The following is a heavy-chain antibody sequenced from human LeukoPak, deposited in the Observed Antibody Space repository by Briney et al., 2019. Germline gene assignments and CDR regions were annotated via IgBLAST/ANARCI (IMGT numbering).Heavy chain of an antibody. V-gene: IGHV5-51*01. CDR2: LYPGDSDT. CDR1: GYSFTSYW. Sequence: GESLKISCKSSGYSFTSYWIAWVRQMPGKGLEWMGILYPGDSDTRYSPSFQGQVTISADRSITTAYLQWSSLKASDTAMYYCARIKQWPLFDYWGQGTLVTVSS. CDR3: ARIKQWPLFDY. D-gene: IGHD6-19*01. J-gene: IGHJ4*02.